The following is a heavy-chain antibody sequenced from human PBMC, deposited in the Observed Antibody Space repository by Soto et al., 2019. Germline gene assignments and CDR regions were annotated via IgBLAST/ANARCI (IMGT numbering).Heavy chain of an antibody. CDR1: GDTFSSYA. Sequence: GASVKVSCKASGDTFSSYAINWVRQAPGQGLEWMGGIIPMFGTANYAQKFKGRVTITAGESTSTVYMELSSLRSEDTAVYYCARVGPAHYYDSSGYYSPLDYWGQGTLVTVS. V-gene: IGHV1-69*13. D-gene: IGHD3-22*01. J-gene: IGHJ4*02. CDR2: IIPMFGTA. CDR3: ARVGPAHYYDSSGYYSPLDY.